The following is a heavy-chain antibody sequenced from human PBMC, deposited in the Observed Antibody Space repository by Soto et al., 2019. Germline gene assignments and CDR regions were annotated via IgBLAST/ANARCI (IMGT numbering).Heavy chain of an antibody. CDR1: GFSFGSYA. D-gene: IGHD3-3*01. CDR3: ARWSYLDY. V-gene: IGHV3-23*01. CDR2: ISGSDGKT. Sequence: GGSLRLSCAASGFSFGSYALSWVRQAPGKGLEWVSTISGSDGKTFYADSVRGRFSISRDTSQSTLYLQMNSLGADDTAMYYCARWSYLDYWGQGTRVTVSS. J-gene: IGHJ4*02.